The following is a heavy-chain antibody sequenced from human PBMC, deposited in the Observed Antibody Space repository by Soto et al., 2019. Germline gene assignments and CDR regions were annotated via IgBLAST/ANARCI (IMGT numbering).Heavy chain of an antibody. V-gene: IGHV3-11*01. D-gene: IGHD3-22*01. J-gene: IGHJ4*02. Sequence: QVQLVESGGGLVKPGGSLRLSCAASGFIFSDYYMSWIRQAPGKGLEWVSYISSSDSIISYADSVKGRFTISRDNAKNSLYLQMHSLRAEDTAVYFCARDLGYYDSSGYFDYWGQGTLVTVSS. CDR1: GFIFSDYY. CDR2: ISSSDSII. CDR3: ARDLGYYDSSGYFDY.